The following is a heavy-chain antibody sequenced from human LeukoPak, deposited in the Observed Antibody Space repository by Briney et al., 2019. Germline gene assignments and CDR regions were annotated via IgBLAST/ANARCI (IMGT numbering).Heavy chain of an antibody. CDR1: GGSISSSSYY. V-gene: IGHV4-39*01. D-gene: IGHD4-17*01. Sequence: SETLSLTCTVSGGSISSSSYYWGWIRQPPGKGLEWIGSIYYSGSTYYNPSLKSRVTISVDTSKNQFSLKLSSVTAADTAVYYCARPYGDYDAFDIWGQGTMVTASS. CDR2: IYYSGST. J-gene: IGHJ3*02. CDR3: ARPYGDYDAFDI.